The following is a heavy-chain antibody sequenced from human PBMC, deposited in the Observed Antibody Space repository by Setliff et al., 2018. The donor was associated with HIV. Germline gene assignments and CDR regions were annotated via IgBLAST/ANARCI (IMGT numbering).Heavy chain of an antibody. CDR2: IYYSGST. CDR1: GGSISSGGYY. V-gene: IGHV4-31*03. J-gene: IGHJ4*02. CDR3: ARGAPYGSGRHRWNS. Sequence: TLSLTCTVSGGSISSGGYYWSWIRQHPGKGLEWIGFIYYSGSTYHNPSLTSRVTISVDTSKNKFSLRLTSVTAADTALYYCARGAPYGSGRHRWNSWGQGTLVTVSS. D-gene: IGHD3-10*01.